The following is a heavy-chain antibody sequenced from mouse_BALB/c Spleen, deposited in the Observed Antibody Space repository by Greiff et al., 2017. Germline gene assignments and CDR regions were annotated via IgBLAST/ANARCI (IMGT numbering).Heavy chain of an antibody. CDR3: ARRGYDA. J-gene: IGHJ2*01. CDR1: GYTFTDYY. D-gene: IGHD2-2*01. V-gene: IGHV1-19*01. Sequence: VQLQQSGPELVKPGASVKMSCKASGYTFTDYYMDWVKQSHGESFEWIGRVNPYNGGTSYNQKFKGKATLTVDKSSSTAYMELNSLTSEDSAVYYCARRGYDAWGQGTTLTVSS. CDR2: VNPYNGGT.